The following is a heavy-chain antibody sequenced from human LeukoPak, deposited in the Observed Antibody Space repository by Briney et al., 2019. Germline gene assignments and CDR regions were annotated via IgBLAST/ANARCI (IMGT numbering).Heavy chain of an antibody. D-gene: IGHD5-24*01. CDR3: ARGALSGGMATLQSPDFDY. CDR2: ISYDGSNK. V-gene: IGHV3-30*04. J-gene: IGHJ4*02. Sequence: GGSLRLSCAASGFTFSSYAMHWARQAPGKGLEWVAVISYDGSNKYYADSVKGRFTISRDNSKNTLYLQMNSLRAEDTAVYYCARGALSGGMATLQSPDFDYWGQGTLVTVSS. CDR1: GFTFSSYA.